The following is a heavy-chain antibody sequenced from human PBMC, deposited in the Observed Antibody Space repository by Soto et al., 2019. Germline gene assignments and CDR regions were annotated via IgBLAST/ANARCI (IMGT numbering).Heavy chain of an antibody. CDR2: VYWDDDK. CDR1: GFSLSTRPVG. V-gene: IGHV2-5*02. Sequence: QITLKESGPTLVKPTQTLTLTCTSSGFSLSTRPVGVGWIRQPPGQALEWLALVYWDDDKRYNPSLKSRLTSTIDTSKTQVVLTMTNMDPVDTATYYCAHRQLYNGAWNEGTFDYWGQGTLVTVSS. CDR3: AHRQLYNGAWNEGTFDY. D-gene: IGHD1-1*01. J-gene: IGHJ4*02.